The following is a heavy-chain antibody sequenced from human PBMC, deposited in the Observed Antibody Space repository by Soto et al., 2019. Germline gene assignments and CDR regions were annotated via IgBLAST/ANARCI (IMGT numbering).Heavy chain of an antibody. V-gene: IGHV4-39*01. CDR2: IYYSGST. CDR1: GGSISSSSYY. J-gene: IGHJ4*02. D-gene: IGHD2-21*01. CDR3: ATMGGVVVIAIDDY. Sequence: QLQLQESGPGLVKPSETLSLTCTVSGGSISSSSYYWGWIRQPLGKGLEWIGSIYYSGSTYYNPSLKSRVTISVDTSKNQFSLKLSSVTAADTAVYYCATMGGVVVIAIDDYWGQGTLVTVSS.